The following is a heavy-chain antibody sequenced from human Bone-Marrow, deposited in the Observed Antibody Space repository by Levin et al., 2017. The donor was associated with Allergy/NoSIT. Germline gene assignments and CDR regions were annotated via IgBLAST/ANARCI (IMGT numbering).Heavy chain of an antibody. D-gene: IGHD2-15*01. CDR2: INHSGST. J-gene: IGHJ4*02. CDR3: ARQRGVVAATPLYYFDY. CDR1: GGSFSGYY. Sequence: SETLSLTCAVYGGSFSGYYWSWIRQPPGKGLEWIGEINHSGSTNYNPSLKSRVTISVDTSKNQFSLKLSSVTAADTAVYYCARQRGVVAATPLYYFDYWGQGTLVTVSS. V-gene: IGHV4-34*01.